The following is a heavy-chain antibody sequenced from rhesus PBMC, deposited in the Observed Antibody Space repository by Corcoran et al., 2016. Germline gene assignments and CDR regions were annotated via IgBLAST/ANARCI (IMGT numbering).Heavy chain of an antibody. V-gene: IGHV4-127*01. CDR3: ARLPSYSWNNVGAFDY. D-gene: IGHD1-20*01. J-gene: IGHJ4*01. Sequence: VPLQESGPGLVKPSAPLSLTCAVSGSSISSGYGWIWLRPPPRTGLEWSGYIGGSSGSTNYNPSLKSRVTISKDTSKNQFSLKLSSVTAADTAVYYCARLPSYSWNNVGAFDYWGQGVLVTVSS. CDR2: IGGSSGST. CDR1: GSSISSGYG.